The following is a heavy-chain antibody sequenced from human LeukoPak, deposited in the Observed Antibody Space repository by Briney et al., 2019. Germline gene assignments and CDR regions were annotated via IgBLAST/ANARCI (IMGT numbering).Heavy chain of an antibody. V-gene: IGHV3-7*01. CDR2: IKQDGSEK. CDR1: GFTFSSYW. CDR3: ARVSVDFWSGYYLYFDY. D-gene: IGHD3-3*01. Sequence: GGSLRLSCAASGFTFSSYWMSWVRQAPGKGLEWVANIKQDGSEKYYVDSVKGRFTISRDNAKNSLYLQMNSLRAEDTAVYYCARVSVDFWSGYYLYFDYWGRGTLVTVSS. J-gene: IGHJ4*02.